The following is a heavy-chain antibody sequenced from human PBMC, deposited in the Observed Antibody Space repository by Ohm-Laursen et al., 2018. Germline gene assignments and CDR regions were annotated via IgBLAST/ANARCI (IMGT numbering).Heavy chain of an antibody. D-gene: IGHD2-2*01. Sequence: SLRLSCTASGFTFSSYGMHWVRQAPGKGLEWVAVIWYDGSNKYYADSVKGRFTISRDNSKNTLYLQMNSLRAEDTAVYYCARDLMPLTYQQVIWGQGTMVTVSS. CDR3: ARDLMPLTYQQVI. J-gene: IGHJ3*02. CDR1: GFTFSSYG. CDR2: IWYDGSNK. V-gene: IGHV3-33*01.